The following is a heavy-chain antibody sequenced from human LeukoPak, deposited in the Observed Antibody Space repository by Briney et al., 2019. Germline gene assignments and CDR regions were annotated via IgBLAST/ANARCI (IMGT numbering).Heavy chain of an antibody. D-gene: IGHD6-13*01. J-gene: IGHJ4*02. CDR3: AKDLRSSNYYFFDY. CDR2: ISGSGGST. CDR1: GFTFSSYA. V-gene: IGHV3-23*01. Sequence: GGSLRLSCAASGFTFSSYAMSWVRQAPGKGLEWVSGISGSGGSTYYADSVKGRLTISRDNTKNTLYLQINSLRAEDTAVYYCAKDLRSSNYYFFDYWGQGTLVTVSS.